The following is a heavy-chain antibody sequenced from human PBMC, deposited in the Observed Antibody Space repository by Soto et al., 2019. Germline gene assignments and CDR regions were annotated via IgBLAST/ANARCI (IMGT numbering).Heavy chain of an antibody. J-gene: IGHJ4*02. CDR2: IKQDGSEK. CDR1: GFTLSRSS. V-gene: IGHV3-7*05. CDR3: ARLGSGSYYFDF. D-gene: IGHD1-26*01. Sequence: EVQLVESGGGLVQPGGSLRLSCAVSGFTLSRSSMSWVRQAPGKGLEWVAIIKQDGSEKYYVDSVKGRFIISRDNAENFLYLQLNSLRVEDTAMYYCARLGSGSYYFDFWGQGTLVTVSS.